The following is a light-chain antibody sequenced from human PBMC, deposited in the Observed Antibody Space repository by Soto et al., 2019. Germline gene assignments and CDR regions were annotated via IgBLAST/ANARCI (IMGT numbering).Light chain of an antibody. J-gene: IGKJ4*01. V-gene: IGKV1-12*01. Sequence: DIQMTQSPSSVSASVGDRVTITCRASQGIASWLAWYQLKPGKAPRLLIYAASSLQSGVPSRFSGCGSGTDLTLTISSLQPEDFAINYCQQAINFPRITFGGGTRVDIK. CDR2: AAS. CDR3: QQAINFPRIT. CDR1: QGIASW.